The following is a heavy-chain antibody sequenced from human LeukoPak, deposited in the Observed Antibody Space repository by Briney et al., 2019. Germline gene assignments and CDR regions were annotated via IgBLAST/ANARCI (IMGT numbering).Heavy chain of an antibody. CDR2: INPNSGGT. Sequence: ASVKVSCKASGYTFTGYYMHWVRQAPGQGLEWMGWINPNSGGTNYAQKFQGRVTMTRDTSISTAYMELSRLRSDDTAVYYCARDPLYIWWLRTHPGQDCYFDYWGQGTLVTVSS. V-gene: IGHV1-2*02. CDR3: ARDPLYIWWLRTHPGQDCYFDY. D-gene: IGHD5-12*01. CDR1: GYTFTGYY. J-gene: IGHJ4*02.